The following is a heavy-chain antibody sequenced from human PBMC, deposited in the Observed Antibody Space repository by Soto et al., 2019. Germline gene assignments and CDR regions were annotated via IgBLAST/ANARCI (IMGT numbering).Heavy chain of an antibody. Sequence: SETLSLTCAVSGGSISSGGYSWSWIRQPPGKGLEWIGYIYYSGSTNYNPSLKSRVTISVDTSKNQFSLKLSSVTAADTAVYYCARGVARNDYWGQGTLVTVSS. D-gene: IGHD5-12*01. J-gene: IGHJ4*02. CDR3: ARGVARNDY. CDR1: GGSISSGGYS. V-gene: IGHV4-30-2*01. CDR2: IYYSGST.